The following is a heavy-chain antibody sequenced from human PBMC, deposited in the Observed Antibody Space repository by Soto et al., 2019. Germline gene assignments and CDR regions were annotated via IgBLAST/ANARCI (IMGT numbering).Heavy chain of an antibody. CDR2: IWYDGSNK. Sequence: QVQLVESGGSVVQPGRSLRLSCAASGFTFSSDGMHWVRQAPGKGLEWVAVIWYDGSNKYYADSVKGRFTISRDNSKNTLYSQMNSLRTEDTAVYYCARDGYCSGGSCYSVPVFDYWGQGTLVTVSS. D-gene: IGHD2-15*01. CDR3: ARDGYCSGGSCYSVPVFDY. V-gene: IGHV3-33*01. CDR1: GFTFSSDG. J-gene: IGHJ4*02.